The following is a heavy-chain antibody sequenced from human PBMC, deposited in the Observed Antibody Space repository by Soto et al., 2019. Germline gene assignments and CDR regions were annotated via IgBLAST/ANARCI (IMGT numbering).Heavy chain of an antibody. CDR1: GFTFSNYG. V-gene: IGHV3-33*01. CDR2: IWYDGSNK. CDR3: ARGFPTVPTWLLFDS. D-gene: IGHD4-17*01. Sequence: GGPLRLSXAASGFTFSNYGMQRVRHAPGKGLEWVAVIWYDGSNKYYADSVKGRFTISRDNSKNTLSLQMNSLRAEDTAVYYCARGFPTVPTWLLFDSWGQGALVTVSS. J-gene: IGHJ4*02.